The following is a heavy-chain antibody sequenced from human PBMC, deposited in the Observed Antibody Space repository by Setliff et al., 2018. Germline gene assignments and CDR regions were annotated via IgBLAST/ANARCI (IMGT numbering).Heavy chain of an antibody. V-gene: IGHV3-21*04. D-gene: IGHD1-26*01. J-gene: IGHJ5*02. Sequence: GGSLRLSCAASGFTFSSYSMNWVRQAPGKGLEWVSSISSSSSYIYYADSVKGRFTMTTDTSTSTAYMELRSLRSDDTAVYYCAREWRELLPGGWFDPWGQGTLVTVSS. CDR2: ISSSSSYI. CDR3: AREWRELLPGGWFDP. CDR1: GFTFSSYS.